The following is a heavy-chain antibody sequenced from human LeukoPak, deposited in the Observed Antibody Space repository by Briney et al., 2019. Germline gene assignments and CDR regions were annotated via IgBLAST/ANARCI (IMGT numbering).Heavy chain of an antibody. J-gene: IGHJ5*02. CDR3: ARDHSVGDIAWWFDP. CDR2: INPTGTST. D-gene: IGHD3-10*01. V-gene: IGHV1-46*01. Sequence: GASVKVSCKTSGYTFTNNWMHWVRQAPGQGLEWVGVINPTGTSTLYAQNFQVRVTLTRDMSTTTDYMELRSLTSEDTAVYYCARDHSVGDIAWWFDPWGQGTLVSVSS. CDR1: GYTFTNNW.